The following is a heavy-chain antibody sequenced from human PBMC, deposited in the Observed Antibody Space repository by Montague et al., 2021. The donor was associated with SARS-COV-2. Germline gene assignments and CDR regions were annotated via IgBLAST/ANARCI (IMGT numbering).Heavy chain of an antibody. CDR1: GFSLSTSGMC. Sequence: PALVKPTQTLTLTCTFSGFSLSTSGMCVSWIRQPPGKALEWLALIDWDDDKYYSTSLKTRLTISKDTSKNQVVLTMTNMDPVDTATYYCARMREYYGSGYYYYDGMDVWGQGTTVTVSS. CDR2: IDWDDDK. CDR3: ARMREYYGSGYYYYDGMDV. V-gene: IGHV2-70*01. D-gene: IGHD3-10*01. J-gene: IGHJ6*02.